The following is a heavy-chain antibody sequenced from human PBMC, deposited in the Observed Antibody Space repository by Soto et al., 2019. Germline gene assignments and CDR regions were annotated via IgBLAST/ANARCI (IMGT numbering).Heavy chain of an antibody. CDR1: GYTFTSYD. D-gene: IGHD6-19*01. Sequence: QVQLVQSGAEVKKPGASVKVSCKASGYTFTSYDINWVRQATGQGLEWMGWMNPNSGNTGYAQKFQGRVTITRNTYXXTAYMEPSCLRSEATAVYYCARGPEVAAIPYYFDYWGQGTLVTVSS. J-gene: IGHJ4*02. CDR3: ARGPEVAAIPYYFDY. V-gene: IGHV1-8*01. CDR2: MNPNSGNT.